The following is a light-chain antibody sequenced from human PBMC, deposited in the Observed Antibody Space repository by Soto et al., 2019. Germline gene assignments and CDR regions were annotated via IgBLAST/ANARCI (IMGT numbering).Light chain of an antibody. V-gene: IGLV2-14*01. CDR2: DVT. CDR3: SSYTSSSTRV. CDR1: SSDVGGYDY. Sequence: QSVLTQPASVSGSPGQSITISCTGTSSDVGGYDYVSWYQQHPGKAPKLVIYDVTDRPSGVSDRFSGSKSGDTASLTLSGLQAEDEADYYCSSYTSSSTRVFGTGTKLTVL. J-gene: IGLJ1*01.